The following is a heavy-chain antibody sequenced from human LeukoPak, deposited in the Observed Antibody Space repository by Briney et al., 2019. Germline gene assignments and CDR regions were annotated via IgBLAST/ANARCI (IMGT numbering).Heavy chain of an antibody. Sequence: GGSLRLSCAASGFTFDDYGMSWVRQAPGKGLEWVSGINWNGGSTGYADSVKGRFTISRDNAKNSLYLQMNSLRAEDTAVYYCARDEVSEYSSSPVLLWWYMDVWGKGTTVTVSS. D-gene: IGHD6-6*01. J-gene: IGHJ6*03. V-gene: IGHV3-20*04. CDR1: GFTFDDYG. CDR2: INWNGGST. CDR3: ARDEVSEYSSSPVLLWWYMDV.